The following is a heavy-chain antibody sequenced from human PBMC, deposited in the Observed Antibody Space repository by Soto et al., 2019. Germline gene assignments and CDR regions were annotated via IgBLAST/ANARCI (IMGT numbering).Heavy chain of an antibody. CDR3: ATYGDLDAFDI. Sequence: SRVTISVDTSKNQISLKLSSVTAADTAVYYCATYGDLDAFDIWGQGTMVTVSS. D-gene: IGHD4-17*01. V-gene: IGHV4-34*01. J-gene: IGHJ3*02.